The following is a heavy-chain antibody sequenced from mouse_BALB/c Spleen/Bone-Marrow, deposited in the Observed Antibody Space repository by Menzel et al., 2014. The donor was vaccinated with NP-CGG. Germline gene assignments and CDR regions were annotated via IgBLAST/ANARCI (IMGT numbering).Heavy chain of an antibody. CDR3: ASNPYFDY. J-gene: IGHJ2*01. Sequence: VKLVESGPGLVAPSQSLSITCTVSGFSLTSYGVHWVRQPPGKGLEWLGVIWAGGSTNYNSALMSRLSISKDNSKSQVFLKMNSLQTDDTAMYCCASNPYFDYWGQGTTLTVSS. CDR2: IWAGGST. D-gene: IGHD6-1*01. V-gene: IGHV2-9*02. CDR1: GFSLTSYG.